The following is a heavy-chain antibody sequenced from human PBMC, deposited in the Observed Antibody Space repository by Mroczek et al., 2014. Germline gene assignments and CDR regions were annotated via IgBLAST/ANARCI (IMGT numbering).Heavy chain of an antibody. CDR2: IIPIFGTA. V-gene: IGHV1-69*12. Sequence: QVQLVQSGAEVKKPGSSVKVSCKASGGTFSSYAISWVRQAPGQGLEWMGGIIPIFGTANYAQKFQGRVTITADESTSTAYMELSSLRSEDTAVYYCAGRAGQRFLEWLGRAQEVYDAFDIVGQGTSGHRLF. D-gene: IGHD3-3*01. J-gene: IGHJ3*02. CDR1: GGTFSSYA. CDR3: AGRAGQRFLEWLGRAQEVYDAFDI.